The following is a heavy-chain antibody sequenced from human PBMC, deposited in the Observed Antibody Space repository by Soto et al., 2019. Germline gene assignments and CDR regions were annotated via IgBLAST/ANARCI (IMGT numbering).Heavy chain of an antibody. Sequence: ASVKVSCKASGYTFTSYDINWVRQATGQGLEWMGWISAYNGNTNYAQKLQGRVTMTTDTSTSTAYMELRSLRSDDTAVYYCARVSWNDSLGFDYWGQGTLVTVSS. V-gene: IGHV1-18*01. CDR3: ARVSWNDSLGFDY. CDR1: GYTFTSYD. CDR2: ISAYNGNT. D-gene: IGHD1-1*01. J-gene: IGHJ4*02.